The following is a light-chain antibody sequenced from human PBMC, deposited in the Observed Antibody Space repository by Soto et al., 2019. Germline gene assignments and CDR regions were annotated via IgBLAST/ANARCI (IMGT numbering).Light chain of an antibody. CDR2: DAS. CDR1: QSVSSY. V-gene: IGKV3-11*01. Sequence: EILLTQSPATLSLYPGERATLSCRASQSVSSYLAWYQQKPGQAPRLLIYDASNRATGIPARFSGSGSGTDFTLTISSLEPEDFAVYYCQQRSNWPRTFGQGTKV. J-gene: IGKJ1*01. CDR3: QQRSNWPRT.